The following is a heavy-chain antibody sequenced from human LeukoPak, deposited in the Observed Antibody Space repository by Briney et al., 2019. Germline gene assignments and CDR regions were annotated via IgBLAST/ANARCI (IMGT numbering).Heavy chain of an antibody. CDR1: GFTFSSYV. V-gene: IGHV3-23*01. CDR3: ALGLRYCSSTSCYPYAFDI. D-gene: IGHD2-2*01. Sequence: GGSLRLSCVASGFTFSSYVMSRVRQAPGKGLEWVSGISGSGGSTYYADSVKGRFTISRDNSKNTLYVQMNSLRVEDTAVYYCALGLRYCSSTSCYPYAFDIWGQGTMVTVSS. CDR2: ISGSGGST. J-gene: IGHJ3*02.